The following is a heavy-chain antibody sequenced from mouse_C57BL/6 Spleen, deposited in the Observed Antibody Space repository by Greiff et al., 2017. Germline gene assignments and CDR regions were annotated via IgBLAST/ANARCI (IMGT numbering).Heavy chain of an antibody. Sequence: QVQLQQPGAELVKPGASVKMSCKASGYTFTSYWITWVKQRPGQGLEWIGEIYPGSGSTNYNEKFKGKATLTVDTSSSTAYMQLSSLTSEDSAVYYCARRRQRDAMDYWGQGTSVTVSS. CDR3: ARRRQRDAMDY. CDR2: IYPGSGST. D-gene: IGHD3-2*01. CDR1: GYTFTSYW. J-gene: IGHJ4*01. V-gene: IGHV1-55*01.